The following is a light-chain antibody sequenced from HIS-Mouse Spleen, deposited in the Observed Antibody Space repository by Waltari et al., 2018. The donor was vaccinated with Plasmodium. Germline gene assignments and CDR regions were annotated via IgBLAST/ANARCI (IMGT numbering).Light chain of an antibody. CDR3: QQYNNWSFT. CDR2: GAS. Sequence: EIVMTQSPATLSVSQGERATLSCRASQSVSSNLAWSQQKPGQAPRLLIYGASTRATGIPARFSGSGSGTEFTLTISSLQSEDFAVYYCQQYNNWSFTFGPGTKVDIK. J-gene: IGKJ3*01. V-gene: IGKV3-15*01. CDR1: QSVSSN.